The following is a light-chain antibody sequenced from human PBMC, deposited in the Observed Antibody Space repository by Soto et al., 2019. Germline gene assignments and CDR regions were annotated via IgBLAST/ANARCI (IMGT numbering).Light chain of an antibody. V-gene: IGKV1-5*01. J-gene: IGKJ4*01. CDR2: DAS. CDR3: QQYDTYLLT. Sequence: DIPMTQSASTLSASVGDRVTITCRASQSVSSWLAWYQQKPGKAPKLLIYDASSLQSGVPSRFSGSGSGTEFTLTISSLQPADFATYYCQQYDTYLLTFGGGTKVEIK. CDR1: QSVSSW.